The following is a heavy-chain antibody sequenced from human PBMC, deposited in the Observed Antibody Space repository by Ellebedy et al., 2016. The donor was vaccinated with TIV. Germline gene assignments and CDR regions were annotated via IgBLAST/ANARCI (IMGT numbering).Heavy chain of an antibody. V-gene: IGHV1-18*01. J-gene: IGHJ4*02. CDR1: GGTFSSFA. CDR3: ARVGWGYSGGEDN. Sequence: ASVQVSCKASGGTFSSFAVSWVRQAPGQWLEWLGWSSPYTGNPNYAQQFQGRVTMTTDTSTATAYMELRSLKADDAAVYYCARVGWGYSGGEDNWGQGTQVTVSS. CDR2: SSPYTGNP. D-gene: IGHD5-12*01.